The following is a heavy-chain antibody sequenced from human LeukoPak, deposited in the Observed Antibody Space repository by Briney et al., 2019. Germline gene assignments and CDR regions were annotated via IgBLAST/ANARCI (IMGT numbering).Heavy chain of an antibody. CDR1: VGSFSGYY. J-gene: IGHJ5*02. CDR3: AREIQQQLLVDWFDP. V-gene: IGHV4-34*01. Sequence: SETLSLTCAVYVGSFSGYYWSGIRQPPGKGLEWIGEINHSGSTNYNPSLKSRVTISVDTSKNQFSLKLSSVTAADTAVYYCAREIQQQLLVDWFDPWGQGTLVTVSS. D-gene: IGHD6-13*01. CDR2: INHSGST.